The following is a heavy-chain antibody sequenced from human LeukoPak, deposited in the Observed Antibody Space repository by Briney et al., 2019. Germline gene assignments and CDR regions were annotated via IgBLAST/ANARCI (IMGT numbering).Heavy chain of an antibody. D-gene: IGHD5-12*01. J-gene: IGHJ6*03. V-gene: IGHV1-69*06. Sequence: ASVKVSCKASGGTFSSYAISWVRQAPGQGLEWMGGIIPIFGTANYAQKFQGRVTITADRSTSTAYMELSSLRSEDTAVYYCARELANYYYYMDVWGKGTTVTVSS. CDR1: GGTFSSYA. CDR3: ARELANYYYYMDV. CDR2: IIPIFGTA.